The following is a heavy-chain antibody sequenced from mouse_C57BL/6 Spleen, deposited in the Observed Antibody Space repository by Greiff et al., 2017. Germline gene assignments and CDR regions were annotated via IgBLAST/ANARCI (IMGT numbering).Heavy chain of an antibody. Sequence: EVQLQQSGPELVKPGASVKISCKASGYTFTDYYMNWVKQSHGKSLEWIGDINPNNGGTSYNQKFKGKATLTVDKSSSTAYMELRSLTSEDSAVYYCARRYYGSSHDYWGQGTTRTVSS. CDR2: INPNNGGT. D-gene: IGHD1-1*01. V-gene: IGHV1-26*01. CDR1: GYTFTDYY. CDR3: ARRYYGSSHDY. J-gene: IGHJ2*01.